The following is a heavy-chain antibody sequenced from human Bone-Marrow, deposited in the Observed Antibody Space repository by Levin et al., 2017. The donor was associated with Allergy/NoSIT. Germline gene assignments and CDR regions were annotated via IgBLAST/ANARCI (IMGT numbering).Heavy chain of an antibody. CDR1: GGPFSGYF. CDR3: ARGRRTILIRGVQVSRRGWFDS. D-gene: IGHD3-10*01. J-gene: IGHJ5*01. Sequence: PSETLSLTCAVYGGPFSGYFWTWIRQPPGKGLEWIGEISHSGSTNYSPSLESRVTMSVDTSKNQFSLKLASVSAADTAVYYCARGRRTILIRGVQVSRRGWFDSWGQGTPVIVSS. CDR2: ISHSGST. V-gene: IGHV4-34*01.